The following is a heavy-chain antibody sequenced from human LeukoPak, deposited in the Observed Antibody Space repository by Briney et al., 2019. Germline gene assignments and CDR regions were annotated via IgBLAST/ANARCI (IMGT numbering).Heavy chain of an antibody. CDR1: GFTFTNYG. D-gene: IGHD5-18*01. V-gene: IGHV3-9*01. J-gene: IGHJ4*02. CDR2: ISWNSGSI. Sequence: GGSLRLSCAASGFTFTNYGMHWVRQAPGKGLEWVSGISWNSGSIGYADSVKGRFTISRDNAKNSLYLQMNSLRAEDTALYYCAKAGPPGWQLWFPFDYWGQGTLVTVSS. CDR3: AKAGPPGWQLWFPFDY.